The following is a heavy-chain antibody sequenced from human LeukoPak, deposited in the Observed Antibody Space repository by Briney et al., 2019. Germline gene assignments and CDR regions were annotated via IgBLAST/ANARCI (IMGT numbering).Heavy chain of an antibody. V-gene: IGHV3-23*01. J-gene: IGHJ4*02. CDR3: AKDFFPGQQLVLPNYDY. D-gene: IGHD6-13*01. CDR1: GFTFSSYA. Sequence: GGSLRLSCAASGFTFSSYAMSWVRQAPGKGLEWVSAISGSGGSTYYADSVKGRFTISRDNSKNTLYLQMNSLRAEDTAVYYCAKDFFPGQQLVLPNYDYWGQGTLVTVSS. CDR2: ISGSGGST.